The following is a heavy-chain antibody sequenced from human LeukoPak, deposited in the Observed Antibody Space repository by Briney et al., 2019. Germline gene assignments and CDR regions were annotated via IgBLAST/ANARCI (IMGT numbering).Heavy chain of an antibody. Sequence: SETLSLTCTVSGGSISSSSYYWGWIRQPPGKGLEWIGRIYYSGSTYYNPSLKSRVTISVDTSKNQFSLKLSSVTAADTAVYYCARDGEMATISDAFDIWGQGTMVTVSS. V-gene: IGHV4-39*07. J-gene: IGHJ3*02. CDR3: ARDGEMATISDAFDI. CDR2: IYYSGST. D-gene: IGHD5-24*01. CDR1: GGSISSSSYY.